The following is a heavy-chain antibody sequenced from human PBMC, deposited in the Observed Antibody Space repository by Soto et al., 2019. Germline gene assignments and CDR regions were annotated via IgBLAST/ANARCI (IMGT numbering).Heavy chain of an antibody. D-gene: IGHD3-16*01. CDR2: ISYDGDNK. CDR3: ARPWGQLSTYYYGMDT. Sequence: QVQLVESGGGVVQPGRSLTLSCAASGFTFRNYAMHWVRQAPGKGLEWVATISYDGDNKYYTDSVKGSFTISRDNSKNTLYLQMNSLRPEDTAVYYCARPWGQLSTYYYGMDTWGQGTTVTVSS. J-gene: IGHJ6*02. V-gene: IGHV3-30-3*01. CDR1: GFTFRNYA.